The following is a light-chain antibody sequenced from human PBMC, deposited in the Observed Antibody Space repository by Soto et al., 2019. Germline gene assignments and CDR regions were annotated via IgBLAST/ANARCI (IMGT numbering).Light chain of an antibody. J-gene: IGKJ4*02. V-gene: IGKV3-20*01. CDR1: QSVSSNY. CDR2: GAS. Sequence: ELVLTQSPGTLSLSPGERATLSCKASQSVSSNYLAWYQQKPGQAPKVLIYGASTRATGIPDRFTGSGSGTDFTLIISRLEPEDFAVYYCQQYGSSPLTFGGGTKVEIK. CDR3: QQYGSSPLT.